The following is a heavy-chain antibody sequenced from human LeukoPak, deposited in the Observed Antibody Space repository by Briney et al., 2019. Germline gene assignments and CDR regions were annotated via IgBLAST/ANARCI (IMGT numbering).Heavy chain of an antibody. Sequence: SETLSLTCTVSGGSISSYYWSWIRQPPGQGLERIGYIYYSGSTYYNPSLKSRVTISVDTSKNQFSLKLSSVTAADTAVYYCARDSFGSNYGREYYFDYWGQGTLVTVSS. J-gene: IGHJ4*02. CDR1: GGSISSYY. CDR3: ARDSFGSNYGREYYFDY. D-gene: IGHD4-4*01. V-gene: IGHV4-59*06. CDR2: IYYSGST.